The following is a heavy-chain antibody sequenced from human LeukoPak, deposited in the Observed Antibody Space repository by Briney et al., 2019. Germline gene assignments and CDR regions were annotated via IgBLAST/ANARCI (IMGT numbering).Heavy chain of an antibody. CDR3: AREGYSSSWYLGY. CDR1: GGSFRGYY. V-gene: IGHV4-34*01. CDR2: INHSGST. Sequence: SETLSLTCAVYGGSFRGYYWSWIRRPPGKGLEWIGEINHSGSTNYNPSLKSRVTISVDTSKNHFSLKLSSVTAADTAVYYCAREGYSSSWYLGYWGQGTLVTVSS. D-gene: IGHD6-13*01. J-gene: IGHJ4*02.